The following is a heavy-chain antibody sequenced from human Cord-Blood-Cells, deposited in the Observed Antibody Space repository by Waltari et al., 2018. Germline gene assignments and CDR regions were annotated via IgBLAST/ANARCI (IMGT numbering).Heavy chain of an antibody. CDR2: INHNGST. CDR3: ARRKLGTWYFDL. V-gene: IGHV4-34*01. Sequence: QVQLQQWGAGLLKPSETLSLTCAVYGGSFSGYYWSWIRQPPGKGLEWIGEINHNGSTNYNPSLKSRVTISVDTSKNQFSLKLSSVTAADTAVYYCARRKLGTWYFDLWGRGTLVTVSS. J-gene: IGHJ2*01. D-gene: IGHD7-27*01. CDR1: GGSFSGYY.